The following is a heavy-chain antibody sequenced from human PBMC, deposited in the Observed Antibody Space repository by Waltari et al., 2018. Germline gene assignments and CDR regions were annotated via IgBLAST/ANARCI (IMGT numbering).Heavy chain of an antibody. Sequence: QVQLQESGPGLVKPSQTLSLTCTVSGASLTRGADYWSWIRQPAGKGLEWIGRIYTTGSTNYNPSLKSRVSISRDTSKNQFSLSLRSVTAADTAIYYCARAGPEYYYYMDVWGKGTTVTVSS. CDR2: IYTTGST. V-gene: IGHV4-61*02. J-gene: IGHJ6*03. D-gene: IGHD6-19*01. CDR3: ARAGPEYYYYMDV. CDR1: GASLTRGADY.